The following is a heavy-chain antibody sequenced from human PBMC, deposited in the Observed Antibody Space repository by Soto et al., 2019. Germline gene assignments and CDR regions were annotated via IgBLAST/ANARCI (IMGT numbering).Heavy chain of an antibody. CDR3: AHTHYDVWSGYRYKYGLDV. Sequence: SGPTLVNPTQTLTLTCSFSGFSLSTRGVGVGWLRQPPGKALEWLAVIYWDDDRHYSPPLKSRLTITKDTSKNQVVLIMTTMAPVDTATNYCAHTHYDVWSGYRYKYGLDVWGQGTTVTVSS. D-gene: IGHD3-3*01. CDR1: GFSLSTRGVG. J-gene: IGHJ6*02. CDR2: IYWDDDR. V-gene: IGHV2-5*02.